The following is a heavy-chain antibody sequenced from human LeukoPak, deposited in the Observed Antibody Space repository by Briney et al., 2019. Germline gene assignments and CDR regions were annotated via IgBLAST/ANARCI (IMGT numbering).Heavy chain of an antibody. CDR2: ISAYNGNT. CDR3: ASPHPYNTYYYYGMDV. J-gene: IGHJ6*02. V-gene: IGHV1-18*01. Sequence: GASVKVSCKASGYTFTSYGISWVRQAPGQGLEWMGWISAYNGNTNYAQKFQGRVTITADESTSTAYMELSSLRSEDTAVYYCASPHPYNTYYYYGMDVWGQGTTVTVSS. CDR1: GYTFTSYG. D-gene: IGHD3-16*02.